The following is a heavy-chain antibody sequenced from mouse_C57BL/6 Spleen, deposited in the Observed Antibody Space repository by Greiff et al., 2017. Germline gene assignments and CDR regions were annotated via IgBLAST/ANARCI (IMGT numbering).Heavy chain of an antibody. Sequence: EVKLQESGPGLVKPSQSLSLTCSVTGYSITSGYYWNWIRQFPGNKLEWMGYISYDGSNNYNPSLKNRISITRDTSKNQFFLKLNSVTTEDTATYYCAREGSSENYAMDYWGQGTSVTVSS. CDR2: ISYDGSN. J-gene: IGHJ4*01. D-gene: IGHD1-1*01. V-gene: IGHV3-6*01. CDR1: GYSITSGYY. CDR3: AREGSSENYAMDY.